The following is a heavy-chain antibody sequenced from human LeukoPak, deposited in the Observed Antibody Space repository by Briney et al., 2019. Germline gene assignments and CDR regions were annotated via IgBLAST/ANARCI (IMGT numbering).Heavy chain of an antibody. CDR3: AREGLYCSSTSCYRVIDY. CDR1: GFTFSDHY. Sequence: PGGSLRLSCAASGFTFSDHYMDWVRQAPGKGLEWVGRTRNKANSYTTEYAASVKGRFTISRDDSKNSLYLQMNSLKTEDTAVYYCAREGLYCSSTSCYRVIDYWGQGTLDTVSS. D-gene: IGHD2-2*02. J-gene: IGHJ4*02. V-gene: IGHV3-72*01. CDR2: TRNKANSYTT.